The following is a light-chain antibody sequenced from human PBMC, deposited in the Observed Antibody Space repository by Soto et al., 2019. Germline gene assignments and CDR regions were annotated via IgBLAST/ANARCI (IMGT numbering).Light chain of an antibody. CDR2: DAS. J-gene: IGKJ1*01. Sequence: EIVLTQSPATLSLSPGEKATLSCRASPSVSSYLAWYQQKPGQAPRLLIYDASIRATGIPARFSGTGSETAFTLTITSLEPEDFEVYYCQQRSNWPWTFGQGTKVEIK. CDR1: PSVSSY. V-gene: IGKV3-11*01. CDR3: QQRSNWPWT.